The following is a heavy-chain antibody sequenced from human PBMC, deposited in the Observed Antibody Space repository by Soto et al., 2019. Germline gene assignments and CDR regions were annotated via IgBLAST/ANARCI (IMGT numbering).Heavy chain of an antibody. CDR2: MNPNSGNT. CDR3: ARCHADFWSGYSYYYYYGMDV. Sequence: GASVKVSCKASGYTFTSYDINWVRQATGQGLEWMGWMNPNSGNTGYAQKFQGRVTMTRNTSISTAYMELSSLRSEDTAVYYCARCHADFWSGYSYYYYYGMDVWGQGTTVTVSS. V-gene: IGHV1-8*01. J-gene: IGHJ6*02. D-gene: IGHD3-3*01. CDR1: GYTFTSYD.